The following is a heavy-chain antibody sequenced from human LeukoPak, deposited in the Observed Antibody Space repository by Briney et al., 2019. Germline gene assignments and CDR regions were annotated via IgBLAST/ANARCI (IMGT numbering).Heavy chain of an antibody. Sequence: SETLSLTCTVSGGSISRYYWSWIRQPPGKGLERIGYIYYSGSTNYNPSLKSRVTISVDTSKNQFSLKVSSVTAADTAVYYCAGSITGTTYHFDYWGQGTLVTVSS. CDR3: AGSITGTTYHFDY. J-gene: IGHJ4*02. V-gene: IGHV4-59*01. CDR2: IYYSGST. CDR1: GGSISRYY. D-gene: IGHD1-7*01.